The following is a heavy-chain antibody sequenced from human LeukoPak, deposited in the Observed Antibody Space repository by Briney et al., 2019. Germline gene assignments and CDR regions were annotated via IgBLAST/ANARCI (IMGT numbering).Heavy chain of an antibody. D-gene: IGHD6-19*01. V-gene: IGHV3-30*04. CDR1: RFAFSSDA. CDR3: ARDLVYSSGWYAGELDH. J-gene: IGHJ4*02. Sequence: PGRSLRLSCSASRFAFSSDAMHWVRQAPGRGLEWLAVISYDGSNEDYAESVRGRFTISGDNSKSTLFLQMNSLRPEDTGVYYCARDLVYSSGWYAGELDHWGLGTLVIVSS. CDR2: ISYDGSNE.